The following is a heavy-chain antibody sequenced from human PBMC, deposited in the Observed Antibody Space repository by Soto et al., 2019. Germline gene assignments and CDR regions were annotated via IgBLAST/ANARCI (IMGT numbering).Heavy chain of an antibody. V-gene: IGHV3-30*03. CDR3: AILGSPYYFDY. CDR2: ISYDGSNK. Sequence: QVQLVESGGGVVQPGRSLRLSCAASGFTFSSYGMHWVRQAPGKGLEWVAVISYDGSNKYYADSVKGRFTISRDNSRNTLYLQMNSLRAEDTAVYYCAILGSPYYFDYWGQGTLVTVSS. J-gene: IGHJ4*02. D-gene: IGHD1-26*01. CDR1: GFTFSSYG.